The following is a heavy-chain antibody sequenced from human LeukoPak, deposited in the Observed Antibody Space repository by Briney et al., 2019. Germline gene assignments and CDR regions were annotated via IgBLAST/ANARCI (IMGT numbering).Heavy chain of an antibody. CDR1: GFTFSSNA. Sequence: PGGSLRLSCAGSGFTFSSNALSWVRQAPGKGLEWVSAISTSGGNTYYADSVRGRFTISRDSSKNTLYLQMNTLRAEDTAVYYCATTKQARRYFDYWGQGTLVTVSS. D-gene: IGHD1-1*01. V-gene: IGHV3-23*01. CDR3: ATTKQARRYFDY. CDR2: ISTSGGNT. J-gene: IGHJ4*02.